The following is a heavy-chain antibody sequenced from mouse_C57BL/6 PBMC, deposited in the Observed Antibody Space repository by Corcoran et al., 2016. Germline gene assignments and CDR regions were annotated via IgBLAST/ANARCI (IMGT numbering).Heavy chain of an antibody. CDR2: INPNNGGT. V-gene: IGHV1-26*01. CDR3: ANSDWYFDV. D-gene: IGHD3-1*01. CDR1: GYTFTDYY. Sequence: EVQLQQSGPELVRPGASVKISCKAAGYTFTDYYMNWVKQSHGKSLEWIGDINPNNGGTSYNQKFKGKATFTVDKSSSTAYMELRSLTSEDSAVYYCANSDWYFDVWGTGTTVTVS. J-gene: IGHJ1*03.